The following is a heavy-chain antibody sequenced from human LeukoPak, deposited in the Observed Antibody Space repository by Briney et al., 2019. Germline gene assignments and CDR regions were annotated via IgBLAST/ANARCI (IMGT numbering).Heavy chain of an antibody. CDR3: ARDWGTSSLYLVN. D-gene: IGHD6-6*01. CDR1: GFTFSSYS. CDR2: ISSSSSYI. V-gene: IGHV3-21*01. J-gene: IGHJ4*02. Sequence: GGSLRLSCAASGFTFSSYSMNWVRQAPGKGLEWVSSISSSSSYIYYADSVKGRFTISRDNAKNSLYLQMNNLRAEDTAVYYCARDWGTSSLYLVNWGQGTLVTVSS.